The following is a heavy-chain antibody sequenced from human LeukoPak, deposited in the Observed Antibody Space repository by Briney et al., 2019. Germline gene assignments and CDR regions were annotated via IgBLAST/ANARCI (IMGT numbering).Heavy chain of an antibody. CDR1: GGTFSSYA. Sequence: GASVKVSCKASGGTFSSYAISWVRQAPGQGLEWMGRIIPILGIANYAQKFQGRVTIIADKSTSTAYMELSSLRSEDTAVYYCARAAPATATLDYWGQGTLVTVSS. CDR3: ARAAPATATLDY. CDR2: IIPILGIA. D-gene: IGHD2-15*01. V-gene: IGHV1-69*04. J-gene: IGHJ4*02.